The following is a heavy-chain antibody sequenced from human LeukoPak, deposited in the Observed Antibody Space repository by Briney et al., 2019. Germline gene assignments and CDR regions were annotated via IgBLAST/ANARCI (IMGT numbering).Heavy chain of an antibody. V-gene: IGHV3-23*01. Sequence: GGSLRLSCAASGFTFSSYSMNWVRQAPGKGLEWVSAISGSGGSTYYADSVKGRFTISRDNSKNTLYLQMNSLRAEDTAVYYCANDGAYYDSSTDAFGIWGQGTMVTVSS. D-gene: IGHD3-22*01. CDR1: GFTFSSYS. J-gene: IGHJ3*02. CDR3: ANDGAYYDSSTDAFGI. CDR2: ISGSGGST.